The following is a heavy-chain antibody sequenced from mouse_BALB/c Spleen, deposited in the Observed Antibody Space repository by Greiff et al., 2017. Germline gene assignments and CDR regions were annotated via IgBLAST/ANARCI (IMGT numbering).Heavy chain of an antibody. CDR1: GFSLTSYG. Sequence: QVQLKESGPGLVQPSQSLSITCTVSGFSLTSYGVHWVRQSPGKGLEWLGVIWSGGSTDYNAAFISRLSISKDNSKSQVFFKMNSLQANDTAIYYCARKAYYGSSYDAMDYWGQGTSVTVSS. CDR2: IWSGGST. D-gene: IGHD1-1*01. CDR3: ARKAYYGSSYDAMDY. V-gene: IGHV2-2*02. J-gene: IGHJ4*01.